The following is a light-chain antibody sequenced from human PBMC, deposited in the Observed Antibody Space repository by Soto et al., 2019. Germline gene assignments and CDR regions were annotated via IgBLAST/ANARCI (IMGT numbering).Light chain of an antibody. CDR2: DAS. CDR3: QVYDYSPPT. Sequence: EIMLTISPATLSLSPGERATLSCRASQSVSSYLAWYQQKPGQAPRLLIYDASNRATGIPARFSGSGSGTDFTLTISRLEPEDFAVYSCQVYDYSPPTFGGGTKVDIK. J-gene: IGKJ4*01. V-gene: IGKV3-11*01. CDR1: QSVSSY.